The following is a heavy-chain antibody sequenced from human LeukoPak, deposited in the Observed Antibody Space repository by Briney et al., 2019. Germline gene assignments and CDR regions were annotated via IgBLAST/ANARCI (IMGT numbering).Heavy chain of an antibody. J-gene: IGHJ3*02. V-gene: IGHV3-30*18. CDR1: GFTFSDYY. D-gene: IGHD1-26*01. Sequence: PGGSLRLSCAASGFTFSDYYMSWIRQAPGKGLEWVAVISYDGSNKYYADSVKGRFTISRDNSKNTLYLQMNSLRAEDTAVYYCAKDLWELDAFDIWGQGTMVTVSS. CDR2: ISYDGSNK. CDR3: AKDLWELDAFDI.